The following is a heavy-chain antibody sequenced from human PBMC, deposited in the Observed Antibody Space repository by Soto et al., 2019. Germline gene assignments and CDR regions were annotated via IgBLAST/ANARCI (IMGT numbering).Heavy chain of an antibody. CDR2: ISGSGGST. Sequence: PGGSLRLSCAASGFTFSSYAMSWVRQAPGKGLEWVSAISGSGGSTYYADSVKGRFTISRDNSKNTLYLQMNSLRAEDTAVYYCAKLRSPQVKWYYYYYMDVWGKGTTVTVSS. V-gene: IGHV3-23*01. CDR1: GFTFSSYA. D-gene: IGHD1-26*01. J-gene: IGHJ6*03. CDR3: AKLRSPQVKWYYYYYMDV.